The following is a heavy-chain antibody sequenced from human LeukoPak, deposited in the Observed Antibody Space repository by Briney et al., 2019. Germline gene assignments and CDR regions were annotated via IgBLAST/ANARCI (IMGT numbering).Heavy chain of an antibody. Sequence: PGGSLRLSCAASGFTFSSYWMSWIRQPPGKGLEWIGYIYYSGSTNYNPSLKSRVTISVDTSKNQFSLKLSSVTAADTAVYYCARDFGSTSSRNYYYYYMDVWGKGTTVTVSS. D-gene: IGHD2-2*01. J-gene: IGHJ6*03. CDR3: ARDFGSTSSRNYYYYYMDV. CDR2: IYYSGST. V-gene: IGHV4-59*01. CDR1: GFTFSSYW.